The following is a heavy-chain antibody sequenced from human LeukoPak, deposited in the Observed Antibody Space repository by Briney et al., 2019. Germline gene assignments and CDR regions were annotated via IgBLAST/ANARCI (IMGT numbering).Heavy chain of an antibody. CDR2: IREKANSYAT. CDR1: GVSFSGFA. V-gene: IGHV3-73*01. D-gene: IGHD5-24*01. Sequence: PGGSLRLSCAASGVSFSGFAIHWVRQASGKGLEWVGRIREKANSYATEYAASVKGRFTISRDDSKNTAYLQMNSLKTEDTAVYYSSRLEEEATISTPLDYWGQGTLVTVSS. CDR3: SRLEEEATISTPLDY. J-gene: IGHJ4*02.